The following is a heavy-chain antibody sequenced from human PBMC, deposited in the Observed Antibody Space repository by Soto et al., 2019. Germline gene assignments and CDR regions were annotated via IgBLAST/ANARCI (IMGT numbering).Heavy chain of an antibody. D-gene: IGHD6-13*01. CDR1: GGSISSGGYY. J-gene: IGHJ4*02. CDR3: ARSLIAEAVPLDY. V-gene: IGHV4-31*03. CDR2: IYYSGST. Sequence: LSVPCTVSGGSISSGGYYWSWIRQHPGKGLEWIGYIYYSGSTYYNPSLKSRVTISVDTSKNQFSLKLSSVTAADTAVYYCARSLIAEAVPLDYWGQGTLVTGSS.